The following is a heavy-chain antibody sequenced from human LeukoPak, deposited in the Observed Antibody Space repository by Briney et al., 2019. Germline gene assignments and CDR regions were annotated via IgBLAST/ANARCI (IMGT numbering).Heavy chain of an antibody. J-gene: IGHJ3*02. Sequence: GGSLRLSYAASGFTFSSYGLHWVRQAPGKGLEGVAVIWDDGSNKYYADSVKGRFTISRDNSKNTLYLQMNSLRAEDTAVYYCARVLRQFGDDAFDIWGQGTMVTVSS. CDR1: GFTFSSYG. CDR2: IWDDGSNK. CDR3: ARVLRQFGDDAFDI. D-gene: IGHD3-10*01. V-gene: IGHV3-33*01.